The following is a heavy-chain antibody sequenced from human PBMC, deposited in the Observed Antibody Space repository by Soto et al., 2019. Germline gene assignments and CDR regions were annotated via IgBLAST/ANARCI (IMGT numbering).Heavy chain of an antibody. D-gene: IGHD2-2*01. J-gene: IGHJ6*02. CDR3: ARVTSYCISTSCYHLYYYYGMDV. CDR1: GGSISSYY. Sequence: QVQLQESGPGLVKPSETLSLTCTVSGGSISSYYWSWIRQPPGKGLEWIGYIYYSGSTNYNPSLKSRVTISVDTSKNQFSLKLSSVTAADTAVYYCARVTSYCISTSCYHLYYYYGMDVGGQGTTVTVSS. CDR2: IYYSGST. V-gene: IGHV4-59*01.